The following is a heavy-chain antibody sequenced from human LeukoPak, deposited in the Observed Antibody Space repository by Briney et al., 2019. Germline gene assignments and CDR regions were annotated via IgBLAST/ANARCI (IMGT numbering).Heavy chain of an antibody. J-gene: IGHJ4*02. Sequence: GASVKVSCRASGYSFNTYDINWVRQAPGQGLEWMGWMNPNTDNTGYAQKFQGRVTITRNTSISTAYMELSSLRSEDTAVYYCARVGCSSTSCYGVDFDYWGQGTLVTVSS. CDR2: MNPNTDNT. D-gene: IGHD2-2*01. CDR1: GYSFNTYD. CDR3: ARVGCSSTSCYGVDFDY. V-gene: IGHV1-8*03.